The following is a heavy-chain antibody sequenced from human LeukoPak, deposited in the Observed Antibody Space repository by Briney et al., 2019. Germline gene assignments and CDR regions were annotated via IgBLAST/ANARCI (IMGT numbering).Heavy chain of an antibody. CDR2: ISYDGSNK. J-gene: IGHJ4*02. CDR1: GFTFGSYA. CDR3: ARDLRFLTYYFDY. D-gene: IGHD3-3*01. V-gene: IGHV3-30-3*01. Sequence: SGGSLRLSCAASGFTFGSYAMHWVRQAPGKGLEWVAVISYDGSNKYYADSVKGRFTISRDNSKNTPYLQMNSLRAEDTAVYYCARDLRFLTYYFDYWGQGTLVTVSS.